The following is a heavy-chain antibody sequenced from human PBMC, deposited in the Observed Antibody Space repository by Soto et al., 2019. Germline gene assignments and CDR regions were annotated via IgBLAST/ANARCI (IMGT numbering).Heavy chain of an antibody. J-gene: IGHJ4*02. V-gene: IGHV3-43*01. CDR2: ISWDGETT. CDR1: DFTFDDHN. CDR3: ASSQGDY. Sequence: EVHLVESGGAVLQPGGSLKLSCVASDFTFDDHNMYWVRQTSGRGLEWLCLISWDGETTYYADSVKGRFTISRVNSKSSLYLQINALTTEDTALYYCASSQGDYGGQGTRVTFAS.